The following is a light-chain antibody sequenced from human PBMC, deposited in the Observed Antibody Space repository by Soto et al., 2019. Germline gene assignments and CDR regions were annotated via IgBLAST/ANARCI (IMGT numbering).Light chain of an antibody. CDR2: DAF. Sequence: DIQMTQFPSSLSASVGDRVTFTCLVSHDVNTYLNWYQQTPGKAHNVLIYDAFKLATGVPSRFSGIGSGTQFTFTISSRQPEDIATYYCQQYENLPVTFGQGTRLDIK. V-gene: IGKV1-33*01. CDR1: HDVNTY. CDR3: QQYENLPVT. J-gene: IGKJ2*01.